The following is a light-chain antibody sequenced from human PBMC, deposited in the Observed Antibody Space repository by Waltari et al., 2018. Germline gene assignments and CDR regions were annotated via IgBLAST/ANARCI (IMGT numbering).Light chain of an antibody. CDR1: SSDVGGYNF. CDR2: DVN. J-gene: IGLJ2*01. Sequence: QSALTQPASVSGSPGQSITISCTGTSSDVGGYNFVSWYQHHPGKAPNLLIYDVNNRPSGVSDRFSGYKSGNTASLTISGLHAEDEADYYRSSYTSRTSVVCGGGTQLTVL. V-gene: IGLV2-14*03. CDR3: SSYTSRTSVV.